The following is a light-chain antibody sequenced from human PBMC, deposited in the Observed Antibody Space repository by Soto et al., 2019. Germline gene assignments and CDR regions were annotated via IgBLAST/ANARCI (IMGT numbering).Light chain of an antibody. Sequence: QSALTHPLSVSGSPGHSVTISCTGTSSDVGGYNYVSWYQQHPGKAPKLMIYDVSKRPSGVPDRFSGSKSGNTASLTISGLQDEDEADYYCCSYAGRYVFGTGTRSPS. CDR3: CSYAGRYV. CDR2: DVS. CDR1: SSDVGGYNY. J-gene: IGLJ1*01. V-gene: IGLV2-11*01.